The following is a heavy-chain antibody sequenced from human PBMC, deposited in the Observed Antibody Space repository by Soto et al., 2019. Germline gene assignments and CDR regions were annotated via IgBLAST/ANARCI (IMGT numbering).Heavy chain of an antibody. J-gene: IGHJ3*01. Sequence: PGGSLRLSCAASGFTVSNNCMSWVRQAPGKGLEWVSVIYSGGNTDYGDSVKGRFTISRDNSKNILYLQMDSLRAEDTAVYYCAIVPSAWPNAFDLLGQGTMVTVSS. CDR1: GFTVSNNC. CDR2: IYSGGNT. CDR3: AIVPSAWPNAFDL. D-gene: IGHD1-26*01. V-gene: IGHV3-66*01.